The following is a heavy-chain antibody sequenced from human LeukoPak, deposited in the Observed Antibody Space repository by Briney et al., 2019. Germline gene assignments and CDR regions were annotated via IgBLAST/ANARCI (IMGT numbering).Heavy chain of an antibody. CDR3: ARGDHDLSDAFDI. Sequence: ASVKVSCKASGGTFSSYAISWVRQAPGQGLEWMGGIIPIFGTANYAQKFQGRVTIAADESTSTAYMELSSLRSEDTAVYYCARGDHDLSDAFDIWGQGTMVTVSS. J-gene: IGHJ3*02. CDR1: GGTFSSYA. V-gene: IGHV1-69*13. CDR2: IIPIFGTA. D-gene: IGHD1-1*01.